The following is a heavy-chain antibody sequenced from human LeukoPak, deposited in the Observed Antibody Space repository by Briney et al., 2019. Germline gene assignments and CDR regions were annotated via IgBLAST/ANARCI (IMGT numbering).Heavy chain of an antibody. V-gene: IGHV3-74*01. CDR2: ISPDGSQT. Sequence: GGSLRLSCAASGFTLSNYWMHWVRHAPGKGLMWVSQISPDGSQTFYADSVKGRFTISRDNAKNTLFLQMDSLRAEDTALYYCVRSLRSADFWGQGTLVTVSS. J-gene: IGHJ4*02. CDR3: VRSLRSADF. CDR1: GFTLSNYW.